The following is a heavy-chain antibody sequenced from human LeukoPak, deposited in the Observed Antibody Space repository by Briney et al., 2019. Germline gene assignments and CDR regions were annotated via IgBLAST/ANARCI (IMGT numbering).Heavy chain of an antibody. Sequence: MTSETPSLTCAVYGGSFSGYYWSWIRQPPGKGLEWIGEINHSRNTNYNPSLKSRVTISVDTSKNQFSLKVSSVTAADTAVYYCARARRDSGYYNVDYWGQGALVTVSS. CDR3: ARARRDSGYYNVDY. CDR1: GGSFSGYY. V-gene: IGHV4-34*01. CDR2: INHSRNT. J-gene: IGHJ4*02. D-gene: IGHD3-3*01.